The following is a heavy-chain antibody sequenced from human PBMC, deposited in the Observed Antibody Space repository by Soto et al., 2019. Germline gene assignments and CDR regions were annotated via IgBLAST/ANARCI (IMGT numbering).Heavy chain of an antibody. V-gene: IGHV4-34*01. CDR3: ARGDYYGSGSYLGLLYYYGMDV. Sequence: QVQLQQWGAGLLKPSETLSLTCAVYGGSFSGYYWSWIRQPPGKGLEWIGEINHSGSTNYNPSLKSRVTISVDTCKNQFSLKLSSVTAADTAVYYCARGDYYGSGSYLGLLYYYGMDVWGQGTTVTVSS. D-gene: IGHD3-10*01. CDR1: GGSFSGYY. CDR2: INHSGST. J-gene: IGHJ6*02.